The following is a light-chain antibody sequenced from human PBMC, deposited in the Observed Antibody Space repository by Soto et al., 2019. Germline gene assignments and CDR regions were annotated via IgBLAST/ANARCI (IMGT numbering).Light chain of an antibody. CDR2: DVN. CDR1: SSDVGGYNY. V-gene: IGLV2-14*03. CDR3: CSYTTSSTYV. Sequence: QSALTQPASVSGSHGQSIAISCTGTSSDVGGYNYVSWYQQHPGKAPKLMIYDVNNRPSGVSNRFSGSTSGNTASLTISGLQAEDEADYYCCSYTTSSTYVFGTGT. J-gene: IGLJ1*01.